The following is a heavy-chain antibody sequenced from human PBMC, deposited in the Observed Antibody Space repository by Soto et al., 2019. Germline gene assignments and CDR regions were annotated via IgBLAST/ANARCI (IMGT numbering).Heavy chain of an antibody. Sequence: SETLSLTCAVYDGSLSDAYYTWPRQSPGKGLEWIGEIHPSGSTYYNPFLKTRVTLSQDTSEKQFSLNLISVTAADTGEYYCSRGNDAYKGGRTWGQGTLVTVS. D-gene: IGHD1-1*01. CDR2: IHPSGST. V-gene: IGHV4-34*01. CDR1: DGSLSDAY. J-gene: IGHJ5*02. CDR3: SRGNDAYKGGRT.